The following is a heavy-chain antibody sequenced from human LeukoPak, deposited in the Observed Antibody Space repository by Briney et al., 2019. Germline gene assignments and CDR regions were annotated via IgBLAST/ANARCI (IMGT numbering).Heavy chain of an antibody. Sequence: SETLSLTCTVSGGSISSYYWSWIRQPPGKGLEWIGYIYYSGSTNYNPSLKSRVTISVDTSKNQFSLKLSSVTAADTAVYYCARDLVITMVRSQYYYYYYYMDVWGKGTTVTVSS. CDR2: IYYSGST. J-gene: IGHJ6*03. CDR3: ARDLVITMVRSQYYYYYYYMDV. CDR1: GGSISSYY. D-gene: IGHD3-10*01. V-gene: IGHV4-59*01.